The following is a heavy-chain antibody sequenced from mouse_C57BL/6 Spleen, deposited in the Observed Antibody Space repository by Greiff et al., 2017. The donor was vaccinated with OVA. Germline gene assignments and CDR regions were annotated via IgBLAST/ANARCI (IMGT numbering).Heavy chain of an antibody. CDR2: ISSGGDYI. Sequence: VASGDCLVHPVGSLTLSCAASGFTFSSYAMSWVRQTPEKRLEWVAYISSGGDYIYYADTVKGRFTISRDNARNTLYLQMSSLKSEDTAMYYCTRDVYYGNPKAMDYWGQGTSVTVSS. CDR1: GFTFSSYA. D-gene: IGHD2-1*01. V-gene: IGHV5-9-1*02. CDR3: TRDVYYGNPKAMDY. J-gene: IGHJ4*01.